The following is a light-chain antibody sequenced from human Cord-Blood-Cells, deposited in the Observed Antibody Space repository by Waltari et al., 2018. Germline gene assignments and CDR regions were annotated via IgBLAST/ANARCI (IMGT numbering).Light chain of an antibody. CDR3: AAWDDSLRGV. V-gene: IGLV1-47*01. J-gene: IGLJ3*02. Sequence: QSVLTQPPSASGTPGQRVTISCSGSSSNIGSNYVYWYHQLPGTAPKLLIYRNNQRPSGVPDRCSGSKSGTSASLAISGLRSEDEADYYCAAWDDSLRGVFGGGTKLTVL. CDR2: RNN. CDR1: SSNIGSNY.